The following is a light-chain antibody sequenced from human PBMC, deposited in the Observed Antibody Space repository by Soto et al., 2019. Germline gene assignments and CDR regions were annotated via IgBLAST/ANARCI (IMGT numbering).Light chain of an antibody. CDR3: QQRSNWPIT. CDR1: QSLSNNIY. Sequence: DILLTQSPATLSLSLGERATLSFRASQSLSNNIYLAGYQQKPGQAPRLLIYGAYSRATGIPNRFSGSGSGTDFPLTISSLEPEDFAVYYCQQRSNWPITFGQGTRLEIK. CDR2: GAY. J-gene: IGKJ5*01. V-gene: IGKV3D-20*02.